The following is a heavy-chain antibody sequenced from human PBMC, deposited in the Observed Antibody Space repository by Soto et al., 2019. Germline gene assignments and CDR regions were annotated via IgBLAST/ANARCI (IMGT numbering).Heavy chain of an antibody. CDR3: TRGYSYGYLGWFDP. CDR2: IYYSGST. V-gene: IGHV4-30-4*01. D-gene: IGHD5-18*01. CDR1: GASISSGDYY. Sequence: SETLSLTCTVSGASISSGDYYWSWIHQPPGKGLEWIGYIYYSGSTYFNPSLKSRVTISVDTSKNQFSLKLSSVTAADTAVYYCTRGYSYGYLGWFDPGGQGTLVTVS. J-gene: IGHJ5*02.